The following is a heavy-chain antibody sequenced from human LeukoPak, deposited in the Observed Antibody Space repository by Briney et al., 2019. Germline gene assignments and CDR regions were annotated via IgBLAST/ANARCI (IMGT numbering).Heavy chain of an antibody. CDR2: INPNSGGT. Sequence: ASVKVSCKASGYTFTGYYMHWVRQAPGQGLEWMGWINPNSGGTNYAQKFQGRVTMARDTSISTAYMELSRLRSDDTAVYCCARDLGPYCGGDCLHWGQGTLVTVSS. CDR1: GYTFTGYY. CDR3: ARDLGPYCGGDCLH. D-gene: IGHD2-21*02. J-gene: IGHJ4*02. V-gene: IGHV1-2*02.